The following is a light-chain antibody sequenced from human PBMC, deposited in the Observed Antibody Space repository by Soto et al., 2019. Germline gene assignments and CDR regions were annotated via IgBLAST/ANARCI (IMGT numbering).Light chain of an antibody. J-gene: IGLJ3*02. CDR1: TGAVTSGHY. V-gene: IGLV7-46*01. Sequence: QAVVTQEPSLTVSPGGTVTLTCGSSTGAVTSGHYPYWFQQKPGQAPRTLISDTSNKHSWTPARFSGSLLGGKAALTLSGAQPEDEAEYYCLLSCSGARVFGGGTKLT. CDR3: LLSCSGARV. CDR2: DTS.